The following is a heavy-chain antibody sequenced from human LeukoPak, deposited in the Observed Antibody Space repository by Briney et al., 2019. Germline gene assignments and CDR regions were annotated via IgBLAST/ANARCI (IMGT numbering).Heavy chain of an antibody. J-gene: IGHJ6*02. CDR3: AKYVLPGGTPNPDYGLDV. V-gene: IGHV3-23*01. D-gene: IGHD2-2*01. Sequence: GGSLRLSCAASGFTFSSYAMNWVRQAPGKGLEWVSGISGSGGSTYYADSVKVRFTISRDNSRNTLYLKMSSLRAEDTAVYYCAKYVLPGGTPNPDYGLDVWGQGTTVTVSS. CDR1: GFTFSSYA. CDR2: ISGSGGST.